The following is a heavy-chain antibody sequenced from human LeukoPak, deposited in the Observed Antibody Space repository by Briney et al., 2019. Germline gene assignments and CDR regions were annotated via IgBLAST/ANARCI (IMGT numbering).Heavy chain of an antibody. D-gene: IGHD3-22*01. CDR1: GFTFSSYG. CDR2: IDRSGSYI. J-gene: IGHJ4*02. V-gene: IGHV3-21*01. Sequence: GRSLRLSCAVSGFTFSSYGMHWVRQAPGKGLEWVSSIDRSGSYIYYADSVKGRFTISRDNAKNSLYLQMDSLRAEDTAVYYCGMRGLTFDWGQGTLVTVSS. CDR3: GMRGLTFD.